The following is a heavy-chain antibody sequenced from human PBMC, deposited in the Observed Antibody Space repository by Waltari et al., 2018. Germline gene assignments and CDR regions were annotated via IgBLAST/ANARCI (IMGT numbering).Heavy chain of an antibody. D-gene: IGHD2-21*01. V-gene: IGHV1-46*01. CDR2: INPSGGSK. CDR1: EYTFTSSY. CDR3: ARDTGALWMDV. Sequence: QVQLVQSGAEVKKPGASVKISCKTSEYTFTSSYIHWVRQAPGQGLEWMGIINPSGGSKIYAQKVQGRVTMTRDTSTSTVYMELSSLRSEDTAVYYCARDTGALWMDVWGQGTTVTVSS. J-gene: IGHJ6*02.